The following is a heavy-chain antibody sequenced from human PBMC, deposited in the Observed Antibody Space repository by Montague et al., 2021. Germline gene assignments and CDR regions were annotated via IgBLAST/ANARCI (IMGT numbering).Heavy chain of an antibody. Sequence: YQRLSCAASGFRFSSYWMHWVRQAPGKGLLWVSRITLDGSSTTFADSVKGRFTTSRDNAKATLYLQMNSLRVEDTAVYYCARNLASAAPGAFDIWGQGTMVTVSS. CDR2: ITLDGSST. CDR3: ARNLASAAPGAFDI. CDR1: GFRFSSYW. V-gene: IGHV3-74*01. J-gene: IGHJ3*02. D-gene: IGHD6-13*01.